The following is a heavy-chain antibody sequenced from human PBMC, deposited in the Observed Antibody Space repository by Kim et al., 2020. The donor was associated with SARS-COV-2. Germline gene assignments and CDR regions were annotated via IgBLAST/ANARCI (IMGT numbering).Heavy chain of an antibody. CDR2: IYYSGST. V-gene: IGHV4-31*03. J-gene: IGHJ3*02. CDR3: ASDLTQYCSGGSCYSNAFDI. CDR1: GGSISSGGYY. D-gene: IGHD2-15*01. Sequence: SETLSLTCTVSGGSISSGGYYWSWIRQHPGKGLEWIGYIYYSGSTYYNPSLKSRVTISVDTSKNQFSLKLSSVTAADTAVYYCASDLTQYCSGGSCYSNAFDIWGQGTMVTVSS.